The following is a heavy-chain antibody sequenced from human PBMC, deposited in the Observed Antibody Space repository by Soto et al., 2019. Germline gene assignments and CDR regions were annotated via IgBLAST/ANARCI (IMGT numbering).Heavy chain of an antibody. CDR3: ARGGQYNFWSGQDFYYYYMDV. J-gene: IGHJ6*03. Sequence: NPSETLSLTCAVYGGSFSGYYWSWIRQPPGKGLEWIGEINHSGSTNYHPSLKSRVTISVDTSKNQFSLKLSSVTAADTAVYYCARGGQYNFWSGQDFYYYYMDVWGKGTTVTVSS. CDR1: GGSFSGYY. V-gene: IGHV4-34*01. CDR2: INHSGST. D-gene: IGHD3-3*01.